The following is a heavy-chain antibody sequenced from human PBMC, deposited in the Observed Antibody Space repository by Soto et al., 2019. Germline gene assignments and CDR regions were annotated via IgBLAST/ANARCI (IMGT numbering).Heavy chain of an antibody. CDR3: ARDAPTIAAQDDY. J-gene: IGHJ4*02. D-gene: IGHD6-13*01. CDR1: GYTFTGYY. V-gene: IGHV1-2*02. CDR2: INPNSGGT. Sequence: GASVKVSCKASGYTFTGYYMHWVRQAPGQGLEWMGWINPNSGGTNYAEKLQGRVTMTTDTSTSIAYMELRSLRSDDTAVYYCARDAPTIAAQDDYWGQGTLVTVSS.